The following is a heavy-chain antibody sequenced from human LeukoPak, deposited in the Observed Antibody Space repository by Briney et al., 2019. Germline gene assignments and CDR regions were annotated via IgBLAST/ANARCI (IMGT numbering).Heavy chain of an antibody. CDR3: ARDLERGYGYGFRSYDAFDI. CDR1: GGTFSSYA. V-gene: IGHV1-69*13. D-gene: IGHD5-18*01. Sequence: SVKVSCKASGGTFSSYAISWVRQAPGQGLEWMGGIIPIFGTANYAQKFQGRVTITADESTSTAYMELSSLRSEDTAVYYCARDLERGYGYGFRSYDAFDIWGQGTMVTVSS. J-gene: IGHJ3*02. CDR2: IIPIFGTA.